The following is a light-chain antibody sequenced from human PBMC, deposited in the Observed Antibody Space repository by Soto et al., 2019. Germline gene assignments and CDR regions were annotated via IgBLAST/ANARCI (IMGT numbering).Light chain of an antibody. CDR3: QHYNSYSEA. Sequence: DIQLTQSPSSLSASVGDRVTITCRASEIISRYINWYQQKPGKAPQLLIYGATNLQSGVPSRFSGSGSGTEFTLTISSLQPDDFATYYCQHYNSYSEAFGQGTKVDIK. CDR1: EIISRY. J-gene: IGKJ1*01. V-gene: IGKV1-5*01. CDR2: GAT.